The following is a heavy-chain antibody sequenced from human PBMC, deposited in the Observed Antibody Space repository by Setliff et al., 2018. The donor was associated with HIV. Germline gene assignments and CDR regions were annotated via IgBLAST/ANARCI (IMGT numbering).Heavy chain of an antibody. V-gene: IGHV5-51*01. J-gene: IGHJ3*02. CDR3: ARGRDALDI. D-gene: IGHD1-26*01. Sequence: GESLKISCKGSGYNFPMYYIAWVRQMPGKGLEWMGLIYPNDSEMRYSPSFQGQVTMSADKSINTVYLQWSGLKTSDTAIYYCARGRDALDIWGQGTMVTVSS. CDR2: IYPNDSEM. CDR1: GYNFPMYY.